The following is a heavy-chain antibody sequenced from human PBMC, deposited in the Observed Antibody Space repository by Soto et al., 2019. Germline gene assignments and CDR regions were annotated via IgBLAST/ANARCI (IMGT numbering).Heavy chain of an antibody. D-gene: IGHD5-12*01. J-gene: IGHJ5*02. CDR2: IYDSGNT. Sequence: QVQLQESDPGLVKPSQTLSLTCTVSGGSISSGGYYWSWIRQHPGKGLEWIGYIYDSGNTYYNPSLKSRVTISVDTSKNQFSLKLSSVTAADTAVYYCAREEGGGYDHRWFDPWGQGTLVTVSS. V-gene: IGHV4-31*03. CDR1: GGSISSGGYY. CDR3: AREEGGGYDHRWFDP.